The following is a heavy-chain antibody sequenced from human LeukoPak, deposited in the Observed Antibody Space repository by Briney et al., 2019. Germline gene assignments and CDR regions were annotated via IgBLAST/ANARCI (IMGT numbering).Heavy chain of an antibody. CDR1: GYTFTSYY. D-gene: IGHD1-14*01. Sequence: ASVTVSCKASGYTFTSYYMHWVRQAPGQGLEWMGIINPSGGSTSYAQKFQGRVTMTRDMSTSTVYMELSSLRSEDTAVYYCARPGTQRLGDNWFDPWGQGTLVTVSS. V-gene: IGHV1-46*01. CDR3: ARPGTQRLGDNWFDP. CDR2: INPSGGST. J-gene: IGHJ5*02.